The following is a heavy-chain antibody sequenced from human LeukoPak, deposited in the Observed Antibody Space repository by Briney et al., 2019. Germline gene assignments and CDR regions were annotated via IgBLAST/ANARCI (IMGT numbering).Heavy chain of an antibody. J-gene: IGHJ2*01. D-gene: IGHD3-22*01. CDR1: GFTVSSNY. CDR2: IYSGGST. CDR3: VRDRRDYDSSGYYKNNYWYFDL. V-gene: IGHV3-53*01. Sequence: GGSLRLSCAASGFTVSSNYMSWVRQAPGKGLEWVSLIYSGGSTYYADSAKGRFTISRDNSKNTLYLQMSSLRAQDTAVYYCVRDRRDYDSSGYYKNNYWYFDLWGRGTLVTVSS.